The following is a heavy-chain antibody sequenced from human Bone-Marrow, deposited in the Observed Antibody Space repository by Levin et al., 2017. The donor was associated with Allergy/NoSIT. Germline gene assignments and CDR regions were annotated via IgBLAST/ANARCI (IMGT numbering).Heavy chain of an antibody. CDR3: VKRNIPFDL. D-gene: IGHD2-2*02. CDR1: GFTFSNYE. CDR2: INGGGSTI. V-gene: IGHV3-48*03. J-gene: IGHJ4*02. Sequence: GGSLRLSCGASGFTFSNYEMNWVRQAPGQGLEWVSYINGGGSTIFYADSVKGRFTVSRDNAKNSLFLQMDSLRVEDTAVYYCVKRNIPFDLWGQGTLVTVSS.